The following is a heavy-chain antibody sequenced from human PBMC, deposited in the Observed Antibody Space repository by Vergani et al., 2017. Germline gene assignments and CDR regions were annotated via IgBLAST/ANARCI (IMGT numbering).Heavy chain of an antibody. Sequence: EVQLVESGGGLIHPGGSLRLSCEGSGFSFSGYWMHWVRQSPEKGLVWVSRIKSDGSITNYADSVKGRFTISRDNAKNTLYLEMNSLGGDDPAIYYCVIARCHNPCFMSNWFDSWGQGTLVTVSS. CDR2: IKSDGSIT. CDR1: GFSFSGYW. J-gene: IGHJ5*01. D-gene: IGHD1-14*01. CDR3: VIARCHNPCFMSNWFDS. V-gene: IGHV3-74*01.